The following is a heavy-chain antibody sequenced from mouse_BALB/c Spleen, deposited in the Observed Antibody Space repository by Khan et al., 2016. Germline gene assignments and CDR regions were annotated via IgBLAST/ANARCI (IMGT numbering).Heavy chain of an antibody. CDR3: ARSAI. CDR2: IDSNGGST. Sequence: EVELVESGGGLVQPGGSLKRSCAASSFTISSYGMYSVRQTPDKRLELVATIDSNGGSTDYPDSVKGRFTITGDKAKNALYLQMRSLKSEDTAMYYCARSAIWGQGTTLTVSS. CDR1: SFTISSYG. V-gene: IGHV5-6-3*01. D-gene: IGHD2-12*01. J-gene: IGHJ2*01.